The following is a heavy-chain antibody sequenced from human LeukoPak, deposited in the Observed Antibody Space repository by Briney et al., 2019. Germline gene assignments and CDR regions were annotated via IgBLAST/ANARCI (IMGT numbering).Heavy chain of an antibody. CDR3: ARHEGFSQKD. J-gene: IGHJ4*02. V-gene: IGHV4-4*02. CDR2: IHESGST. CDR1: GVSMSSNNW. Sequence: SGTLSLTCAVSGVSMSSNNWWSWVRQPPGKRLEWIGEIHESGSTNYNPSLKSRVTISVDKSKDQFSLELSSVTAADTAVYYCARHEGFSQKDWGQGTQVTVS.